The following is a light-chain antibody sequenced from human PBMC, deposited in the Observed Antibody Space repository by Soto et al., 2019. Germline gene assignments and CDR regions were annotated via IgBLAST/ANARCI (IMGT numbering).Light chain of an antibody. CDR3: MQRVVFAWT. Sequence: EIVMTQTPLSLPVTPGEPASISCRSNQSLLDSDDGNTYLDWYLQKAGQSPQLLIYTLSNRASGVPDRFSGSGSGTDFTLKISRVEAEDVGVYYCMQRVVFAWTFGQGTKVDIK. CDR2: TLS. V-gene: IGKV2-40*01. CDR1: QSLLDSDDGNTY. J-gene: IGKJ1*01.